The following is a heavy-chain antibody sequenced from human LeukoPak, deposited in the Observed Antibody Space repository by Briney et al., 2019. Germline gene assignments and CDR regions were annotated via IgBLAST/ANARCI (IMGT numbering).Heavy chain of an antibody. D-gene: IGHD1-1*01. Sequence: FETLPLTCGVYGASFSGYYWSWIRQPPGKGLEWIGEINHSGGTNYNPSLKSRVTLSVDLSKNHFSLKLTSVTAADTAVYYCARGQEAVTGQLPDWFDPCGQGGLVTASS. J-gene: IGHJ5*02. CDR2: INHSGGT. CDR3: ARGQEAVTGQLPDWFDP. CDR1: GASFSGYY. V-gene: IGHV4-34*01.